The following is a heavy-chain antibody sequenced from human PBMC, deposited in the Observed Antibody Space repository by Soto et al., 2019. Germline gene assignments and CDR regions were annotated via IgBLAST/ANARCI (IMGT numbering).Heavy chain of an antibody. CDR3: ARQGYDFWSGYKYYFDY. J-gene: IGHJ4*02. CDR2: ISAYNGNT. V-gene: IGHV1-18*01. D-gene: IGHD3-3*01. Sequence: ASVKVSCKASGYTFTSYGISWVRQAPGQGLEWMGWISAYNGNTNYAQKLQGRVTMTTDTSTSTAYMELRSLRSDDTAVYYCARQGYDFWSGYKYYFDYWGQGTLVTVSS. CDR1: GYTFTSYG.